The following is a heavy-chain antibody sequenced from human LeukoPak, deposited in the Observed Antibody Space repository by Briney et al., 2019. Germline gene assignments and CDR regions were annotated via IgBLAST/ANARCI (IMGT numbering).Heavy chain of an antibody. CDR2: IYYSGSA. J-gene: IGHJ4*02. Sequence: SETLSLTCTVSGGSISSYYWSWIRQPPGKGLEWIGYIYYSGSANYNPSLKSRVTISVDTSKNQFSLKLSSVTAADTAVYYCAIRSYCSSTSCYWATYYFDYWGQGTLVTVSS. V-gene: IGHV4-59*12. CDR3: AIRSYCSSTSCYWATYYFDY. D-gene: IGHD2-2*01. CDR1: GGSISSYY.